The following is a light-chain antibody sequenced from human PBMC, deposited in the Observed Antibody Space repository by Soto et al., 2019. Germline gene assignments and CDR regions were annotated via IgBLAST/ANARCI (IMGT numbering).Light chain of an antibody. CDR3: LQHNTYPWT. CDR2: AAS. Sequence: AIRMTQSPSSLSASTGDRVTITCRASQGISSYLAWYQQKPGKAPKLLIYAASSLQSGVPSRFSGSGSGTDFTLTISSLQSEDFATYYCLQHNTYPWTFGQGTKVDIK. J-gene: IGKJ1*01. CDR1: QGISSY. V-gene: IGKV1-8*01.